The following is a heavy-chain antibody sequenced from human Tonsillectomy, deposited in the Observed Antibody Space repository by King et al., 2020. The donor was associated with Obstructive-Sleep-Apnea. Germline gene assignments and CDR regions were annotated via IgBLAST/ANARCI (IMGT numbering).Heavy chain of an antibody. CDR1: GGSISNYY. Sequence: VPLQESGPGLVKPSETLSLTCTVSGGSISNYYWSWIRQPPGKGLEWIGYIYYSGSTNYNPSLKNRVTISVDTSKNQFSLKLSSVTAADTAVYYCARWDPYYYGASGYSYYFDYWGQGTLVTVAS. CDR2: IYYSGST. CDR3: ARWDPYYYGASGYSYYFDY. J-gene: IGHJ4*02. V-gene: IGHV4-59*08. D-gene: IGHD3-22*01.